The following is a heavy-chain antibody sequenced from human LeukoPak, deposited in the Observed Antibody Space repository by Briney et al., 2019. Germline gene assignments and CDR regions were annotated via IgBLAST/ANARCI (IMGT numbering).Heavy chain of an antibody. CDR3: ARGTREERMYYYDSSSRPRNFDY. CDR2: IYFSGST. D-gene: IGHD3-22*01. CDR1: GGSLSSGGHY. V-gene: IGHV4-31*01. Sequence: SETLSLTCTVSGGSLSSGGHYWSWIRQHPGKGLEWLGYIYFSGSTYYNPSLQSPVSISRDTSKNQIYLDLNSVTAADTAVYYCARGTREERMYYYDSSSRPRNFDYWGQGTLVTVSS. J-gene: IGHJ4*02.